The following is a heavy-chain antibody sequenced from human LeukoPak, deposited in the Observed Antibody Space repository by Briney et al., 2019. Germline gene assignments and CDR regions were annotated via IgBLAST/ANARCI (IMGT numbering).Heavy chain of an antibody. Sequence: GGSLRLSCVVSGFIVRSNHISWVRQTPGKGLEWVSVFYSGGSTYYADSVKGRFTISRDNSKNTVYLQMNSLRVEDTAVYYCAREGSLGGLSTFDIWGQGTMVTVSS. D-gene: IGHD3-10*01. CDR2: FYSGGST. CDR3: AREGSLGGLSTFDI. J-gene: IGHJ3*02. CDR1: GFIVRSNH. V-gene: IGHV3-53*01.